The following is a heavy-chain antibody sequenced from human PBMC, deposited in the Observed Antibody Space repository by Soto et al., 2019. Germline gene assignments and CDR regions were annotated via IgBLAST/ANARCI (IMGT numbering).Heavy chain of an antibody. Sequence: ETLSLTCTVSGGSISSSSYYWGWIRQPPGKGLEWIGSIYYSGSTYYNPSLKSRVTISVDTSKNQFSLKLSSVTAADTAVYYCARSCYDYVWAFDYWGQGTLVTVSS. CDR3: ARSCYDYVWAFDY. CDR1: GGSISSSSYY. D-gene: IGHD3-16*01. V-gene: IGHV4-39*01. CDR2: IYYSGST. J-gene: IGHJ4*02.